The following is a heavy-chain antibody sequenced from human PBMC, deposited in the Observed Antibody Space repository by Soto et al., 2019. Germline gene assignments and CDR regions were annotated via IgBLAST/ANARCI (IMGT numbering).Heavy chain of an antibody. V-gene: IGHV4-30-4*01. CDR1: GGSIGSGDYY. D-gene: IGHD2-21*02. J-gene: IGHJ4*02. CDR2: KYYGGST. CDR3: XXXXWGRTNYFDY. Sequence: QVQLQESGPGLVKPSQTLSLTCTVSGGSIGSGDYYWSWIRQPPGKGPEWIGSKYYGGSTYYNSSLKSRVAISLDTSKNQFSLRLSSVTATDTXXYXXXXXXWGRTNYFDYWGQGTLVTXXS.